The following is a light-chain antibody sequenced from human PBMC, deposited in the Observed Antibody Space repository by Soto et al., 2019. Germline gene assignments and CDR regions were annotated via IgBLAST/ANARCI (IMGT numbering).Light chain of an antibody. V-gene: IGKV1-16*02. J-gene: IGKJ2*01. Sequence: DIQMTQSPSSLSASVGDRVTITCRASQVITKYVAWFQQKPGKAPQSLIYATSRLQSGVPSKFSGSGSGTDFTLTISSLQPEDFATYYCQQYDSYPPTFGQGTRLEMK. CDR3: QQYDSYPPT. CDR1: QVITKY. CDR2: ATS.